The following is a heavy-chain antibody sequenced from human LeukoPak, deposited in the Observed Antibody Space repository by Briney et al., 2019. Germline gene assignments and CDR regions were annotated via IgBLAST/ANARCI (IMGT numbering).Heavy chain of an antibody. CDR2: INHSGST. V-gene: IGHV4-34*01. CDR1: GGSFSGYY. J-gene: IGHJ3*02. D-gene: IGHD6-6*01. Sequence: SETLSLTCAVYGGSFSGYYWSWIRQPPGKGLEWIGEINHSGSTNYNPSLKSRVTISVDTSKNQFSLKLSSVTPEDTAVYYCARDGRGYSSSSVDAFDIWGQGTMVTVSS. CDR3: ARDGRGYSSSSVDAFDI.